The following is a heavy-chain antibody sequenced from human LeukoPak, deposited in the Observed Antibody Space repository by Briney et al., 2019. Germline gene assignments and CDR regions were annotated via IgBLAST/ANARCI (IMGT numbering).Heavy chain of an antibody. CDR3: AHGRGWLSDY. CDR1: GFSLSTSITG. J-gene: IGHJ4*02. D-gene: IGHD3-22*01. CDR2: IYWDDSN. Sequence: ESGPTLVKPTQTLTLTCTFSGFSLSTSITGVIWIRQPPGKALEWIALIYWDDSNVYSPSLKSRLTFTKDISKNQVVLTMANADPVDTATYYCAHGRGWLSDYWGQGIRVTVSS. V-gene: IGHV2-5*02.